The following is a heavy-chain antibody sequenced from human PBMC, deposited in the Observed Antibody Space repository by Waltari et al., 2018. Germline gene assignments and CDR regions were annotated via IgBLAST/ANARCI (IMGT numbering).Heavy chain of an antibody. J-gene: IGHJ3*02. CDR1: GGIFSTYS. Sequence: QVQLVQSGAEVKKPGSSVRVSCRTSGGIFSTYSVTWIRQAPGQGLEVMGTIMPKLGATRNAQKFQGRLKIAADESTSTAFMDRGSLGTEDTAVYYCARAATYPDAFDIWGQGTMVTVSS. V-gene: IGHV1-69*11. D-gene: IGHD5-12*01. CDR2: IMPKLGAT. CDR3: ARAATYPDAFDI.